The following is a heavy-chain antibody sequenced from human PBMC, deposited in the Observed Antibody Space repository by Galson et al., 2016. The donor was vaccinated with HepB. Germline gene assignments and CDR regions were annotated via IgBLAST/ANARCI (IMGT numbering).Heavy chain of an antibody. CDR1: GFTVSSNY. V-gene: IGHV3-53*01. Sequence: SLRLSCAASGFTVSSNYMSWVRQAPGKGLEWVSVIYSGGSTYYADSVKGRFTISRDNSKNTLYLQMNSLRAEDTAVYYCARLSWQWLVPIFDYWGQGTPVTVSS. CDR2: IYSGGST. J-gene: IGHJ4*02. D-gene: IGHD6-19*01. CDR3: ARLSWQWLVPIFDY.